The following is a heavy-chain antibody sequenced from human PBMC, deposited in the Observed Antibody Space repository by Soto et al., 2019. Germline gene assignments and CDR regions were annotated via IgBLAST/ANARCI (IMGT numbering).Heavy chain of an antibody. CDR2: IYYGGST. J-gene: IGHJ4*02. CDR3: ARVRREYDNSGPVDY. Sequence: SETLSLTCAVSGGSISSVYYSWNWIRQPPGKGLEWIGYIYYGGSTYYNPSLQSRVTMSVDRSRNQFSLKLNSVTAADTAVYYCARVRREYDNSGPVDYWGQGTLVTVSS. V-gene: IGHV4-30-2*01. CDR1: GGSISSVYYS. D-gene: IGHD3-22*01.